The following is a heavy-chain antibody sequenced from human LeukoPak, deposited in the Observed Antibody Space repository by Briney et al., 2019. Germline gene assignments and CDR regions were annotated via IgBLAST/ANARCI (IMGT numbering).Heavy chain of an antibody. D-gene: IGHD6-19*01. CDR2: IYSGGST. Sequence: SETLSLTCIVSGGSIAGSFDYWAWIRHTPGKGLEWVGTIYSGGSTYYNPSLKSRVTISIDTSKNQFSLKLSSVTAADTAVYYCARHVSGTSGWYVDYWGQGTLVTVSS. CDR3: ARHVSGTSGWYVDY. J-gene: IGHJ4*02. CDR1: GGSIAGSFDY. V-gene: IGHV4-39*01.